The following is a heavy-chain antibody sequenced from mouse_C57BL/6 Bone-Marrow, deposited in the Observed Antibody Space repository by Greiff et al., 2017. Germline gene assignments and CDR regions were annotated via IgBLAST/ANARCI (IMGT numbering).Heavy chain of an antibody. J-gene: IGHJ3*01. CDR3: ARCAQAKFAY. V-gene: IGHV1-69*01. D-gene: IGHD3-2*02. Sequence: QVQLQQPGAELVMPGASVKLSCKASGYTFTSYWMHWVKQRPGQGLEWIGDIDPSDSYTNYNQKFKGKSTLTVDKSSSTAYMQLSSLTSEDSAVYYCARCAQAKFAYWGQGTLVTVSA. CDR2: IDPSDSYT. CDR1: GYTFTSYW.